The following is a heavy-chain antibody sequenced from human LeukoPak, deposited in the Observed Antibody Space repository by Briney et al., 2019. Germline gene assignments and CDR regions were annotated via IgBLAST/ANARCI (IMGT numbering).Heavy chain of an antibody. CDR1: GGSISSGGYY. Sequence: SEALSLTCTVSGGSISSGGYYWSWIRQHPGKGLEWIGYIYYSGSTYYNPSLKSRVTISVDTSKNQFSLKLSSVTAADTAVYYCARDQGICSSTSCYPDAFDIWGQGTMVTVSS. J-gene: IGHJ3*02. D-gene: IGHD2-2*01. CDR3: ARDQGICSSTSCYPDAFDI. CDR2: IYYSGST. V-gene: IGHV4-31*03.